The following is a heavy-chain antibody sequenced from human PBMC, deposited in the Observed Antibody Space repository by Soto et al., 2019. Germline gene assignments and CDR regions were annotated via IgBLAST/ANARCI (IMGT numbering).Heavy chain of an antibody. CDR2: ISSSSSYI. D-gene: IGHD3-22*01. CDR3: ARDLDYYDSSGRRGMDV. CDR1: GFTFSSYS. V-gene: IGHV3-21*01. J-gene: IGHJ6*02. Sequence: EVQLVESGGGLVKPGGSLRLSCAASGFTFSSYSMNWVRQAPGKGLEWVSSISSSSSYIYYADSVKGRFTISRDNAKNSLYLQMNSLRAEDTAVYYCARDLDYYDSSGRRGMDVWGQGTTVTVYS.